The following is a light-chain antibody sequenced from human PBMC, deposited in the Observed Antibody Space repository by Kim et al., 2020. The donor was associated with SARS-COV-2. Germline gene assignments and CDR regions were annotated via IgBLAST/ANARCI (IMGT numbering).Light chain of an antibody. J-gene: IGLJ3*02. V-gene: IGLV2-14*03. CDR2: DVS. CDR1: SCDVGGYNY. Sequence: QSALTQPASVSESPGQSITISCTGTSCDVGGYNYVSWYQQHPGKAPKLMIYDVSNRPSGVSNRFSGSKSGNTASVTISGLQAEDEADYYCSSYTSRSTWVFGGGTKLTVL. CDR3: SSYTSRSTWV.